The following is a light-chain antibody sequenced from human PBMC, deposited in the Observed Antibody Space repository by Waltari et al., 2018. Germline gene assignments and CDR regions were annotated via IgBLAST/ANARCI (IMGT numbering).Light chain of an antibody. V-gene: IGKV3-11*01. CDR2: DAS. J-gene: IGKJ4*01. CDR3: QQRAAWPLS. CDR1: QSVGIY. Sequence: EMLLTQSPATLSLSPGEIATLSCRASQSVGIYLAWYQHKPGQAPRLLIHDASNRATGIPARFSGSGSVTDFSLTISSLEPEDFAVYYCQQRAAWPLSFGGGTKVEIK.